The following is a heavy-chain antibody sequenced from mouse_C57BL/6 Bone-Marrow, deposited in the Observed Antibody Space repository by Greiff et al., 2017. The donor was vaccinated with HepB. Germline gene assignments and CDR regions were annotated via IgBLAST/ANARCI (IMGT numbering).Heavy chain of an antibody. D-gene: IGHD1-1*01. CDR2: IDPETGGT. J-gene: IGHJ1*03. V-gene: IGHV1-15*01. CDR3: ARFEDYYGSSYGYFDV. CDR1: GYTFTDYE. Sequence: QVQLQQSGAELVRPGASVTLSCKASGYTFTDYEMHWVKQTPVHGLEWIGAIDPETGGTAYNQKFKGKATLTVDQSSSTAYMQLNSLTSEDSAVYYCARFEDYYGSSYGYFDVWGTGTTVTVSS.